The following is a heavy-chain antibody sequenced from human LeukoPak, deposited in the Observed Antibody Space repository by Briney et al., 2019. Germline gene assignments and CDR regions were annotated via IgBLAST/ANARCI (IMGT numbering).Heavy chain of an antibody. Sequence: GGSLRLSCAASGFTFNSYSMNWVRQAPGKGLEWVSYISSSSSTIYYADSVKGRFTISRDNAKNSLYLQMNSLRAEDTAVYYCARGSGSYYYYYYYMDVWGKGTTVTVSS. D-gene: IGHD1-26*01. J-gene: IGHJ6*03. CDR3: ARGSGSYYYYYYYMDV. CDR2: ISSSSSTI. V-gene: IGHV3-48*01. CDR1: GFTFNSYS.